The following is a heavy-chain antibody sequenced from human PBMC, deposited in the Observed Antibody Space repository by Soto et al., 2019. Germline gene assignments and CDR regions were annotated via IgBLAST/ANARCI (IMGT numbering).Heavy chain of an antibody. J-gene: IGHJ4*02. Sequence: VQLVESGGGVVQPGRSLRLSCAASGFTFSSYGMHWVRQAPGKGLEWVAVILYDGSNKYYADSVKGRFTISRDNSKNTLYLQMNSLRAEDTAVYYCAKERSIAVAAEGYWGQGTLVTVSS. D-gene: IGHD6-19*01. CDR3: AKERSIAVAAEGY. V-gene: IGHV3-30*18. CDR2: ILYDGSNK. CDR1: GFTFSSYG.